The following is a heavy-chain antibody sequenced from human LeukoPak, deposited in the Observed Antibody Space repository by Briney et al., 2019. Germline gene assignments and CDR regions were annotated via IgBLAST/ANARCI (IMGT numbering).Heavy chain of an antibody. CDR1: GGSISSGSYY. Sequence: TLSLTCTVSGGSISSGSYYWGWVRQPGGRGREGIVRIYTSGSTNYNPSLTSQVTISVDTSKNQFSLKLSSVTAADTAVYYCARDGITIFGVVISDYWGQGTLVTVSS. V-gene: IGHV4-61*02. J-gene: IGHJ4*02. CDR3: ARDGITIFGVVISDY. D-gene: IGHD3-3*01. CDR2: IYTSGST.